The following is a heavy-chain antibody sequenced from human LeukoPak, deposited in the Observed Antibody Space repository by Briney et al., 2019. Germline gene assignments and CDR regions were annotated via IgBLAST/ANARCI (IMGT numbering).Heavy chain of an antibody. J-gene: IGHJ6*03. CDR3: ARGSGWPYYYYMDV. D-gene: IGHD6-19*01. Sequence: ASVKVSCKASGYTFTSYDINWVRQATGQGLEWMAWMNPNSGNTGHAQKFQGRVTMTRNTSISTAYMELSNLRSEDTAVYYCARGSGWPYYYYMDVWGKGTTVTVSS. CDR1: GYTFTSYD. V-gene: IGHV1-8*01. CDR2: MNPNSGNT.